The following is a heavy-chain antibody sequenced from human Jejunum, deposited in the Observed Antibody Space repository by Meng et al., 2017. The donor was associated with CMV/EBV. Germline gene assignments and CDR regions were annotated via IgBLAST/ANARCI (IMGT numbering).Heavy chain of an antibody. V-gene: IGHV3-23*01. CDR1: GFTFDSSD. CDR3: AKASPYGGNTFFDY. Sequence: GFTFDSSDMKWVRQAPGRGLEWVSRISGSGLSTHYIDSVKGRFTISRDNSKNSLYLQMNSVRADDTAVYHCAKASPYGGNTFFDYWGQGARVTVSS. J-gene: IGHJ4*02. D-gene: IGHD4/OR15-4a*01. CDR2: ISGSGLST.